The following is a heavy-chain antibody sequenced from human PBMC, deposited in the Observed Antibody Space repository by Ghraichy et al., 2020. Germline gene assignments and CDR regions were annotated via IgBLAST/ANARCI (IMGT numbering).Heavy chain of an antibody. J-gene: IGHJ3*02. CDR2: ISSSRLTT. CDR3: AKDPNGDYVGAFDT. Sequence: LSLTCAASGFSLSRYGMTWVRQAPGKGPEWVSSISSSRLTTYYADSVKGRFTISRDNSKNTLYLQMNSLRAEDTALYYCAKDPNGDYVGAFDTWGQGTMVTGSA. CDR1: GFSLSRYG. V-gene: IGHV3-23*01. D-gene: IGHD4-17*01.